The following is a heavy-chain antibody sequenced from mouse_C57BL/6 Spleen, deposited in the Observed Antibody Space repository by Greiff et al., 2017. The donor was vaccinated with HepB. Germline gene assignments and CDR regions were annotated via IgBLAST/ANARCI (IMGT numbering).Heavy chain of an antibody. CDR1: GFTFSDYG. J-gene: IGHJ1*03. Sequence: EVKLVESGGGLVKPGGSLKLSCAASGFTFSDYGMHWVRQAPEKGLEWVAYISSGSSTIYYAATVKGRCTISRDNAKNTLFLQMTSLRSEDTAMYYCARTTTVVAWYFDVWGTGTTVTVSS. CDR3: ARTTTVVAWYFDV. D-gene: IGHD1-1*01. V-gene: IGHV5-17*01. CDR2: ISSGSSTI.